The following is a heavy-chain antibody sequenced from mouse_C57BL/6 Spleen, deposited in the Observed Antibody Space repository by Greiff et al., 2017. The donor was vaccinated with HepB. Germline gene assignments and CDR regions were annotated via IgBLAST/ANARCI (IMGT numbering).Heavy chain of an antibody. Sequence: QVQLKQSGAELAKPGASVKLSCKASGYTFTSYWMHWVKQRPGQGLEWIGYINPSSGYTKYNQKFKDKATLTADKSSSTAYMQLSSLTYENSAVYYCARLYYDYGDYAMDYWGQGTSVTVSS. D-gene: IGHD2-4*01. V-gene: IGHV1-7*01. J-gene: IGHJ4*01. CDR2: INPSSGYT. CDR3: ARLYYDYGDYAMDY. CDR1: GYTFTSYW.